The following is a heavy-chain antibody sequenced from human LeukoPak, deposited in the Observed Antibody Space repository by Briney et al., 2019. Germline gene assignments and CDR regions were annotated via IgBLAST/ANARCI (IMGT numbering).Heavy chain of an antibody. Sequence: PETLSLTCTVSGGSISSYYWSWIRQPPGKGLEWIGYIYYSGSTNYNPSLKSRVTISVDTSKNQFSLKLSSVTAADTAVYYCARADGGYGSGSYLEINFDYWGQGTLVTVSS. D-gene: IGHD3-10*01. V-gene: IGHV4-59*01. CDR3: ARADGGYGSGSYLEINFDY. CDR1: GGSISSYY. CDR2: IYYSGST. J-gene: IGHJ4*02.